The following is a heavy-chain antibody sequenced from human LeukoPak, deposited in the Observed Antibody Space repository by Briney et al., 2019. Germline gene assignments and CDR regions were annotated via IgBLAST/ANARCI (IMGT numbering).Heavy chain of an antibody. Sequence: PGGSLRLSCAAPGFMFHDYAIHWVRQAPGKVLEWVSLISGDGGSTFYADSVKGRFTISRDNSKNSLYLQMNSLRSDDTALYYCARESESSGWYDYWGQGTLVTVSS. V-gene: IGHV3-43*02. CDR1: GFMFHDYA. CDR2: ISGDGGST. J-gene: IGHJ4*02. D-gene: IGHD6-19*01. CDR3: ARESESSGWYDY.